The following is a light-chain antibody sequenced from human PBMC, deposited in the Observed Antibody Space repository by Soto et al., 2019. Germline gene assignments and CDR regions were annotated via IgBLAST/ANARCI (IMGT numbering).Light chain of an antibody. CDR2: DAS. J-gene: IGKJ2*01. CDR3: QQYNNYPFT. CDR1: QSISTW. V-gene: IGKV1-5*01. Sequence: DIQMTQSPSTLSASVGDRVTITCRASQSISTWLAWYQQKSGKAPNLLIYDASSLESGVPSRFGGSGSGTEFTLPISSLQPDDFASYYCQQYNNYPFTFGQGTKLEIK.